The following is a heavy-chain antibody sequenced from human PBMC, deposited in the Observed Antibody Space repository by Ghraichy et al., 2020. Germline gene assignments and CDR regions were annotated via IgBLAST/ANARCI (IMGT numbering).Heavy chain of an antibody. CDR2: MDYSGST. D-gene: IGHD3-16*01. CDR1: GRSISSGTHY. Sequence: SETLSLTCTVSGRSISSGTHYWGWVRQPPGKGLEWIGTMDYSGSTYYDASLKSRVTISADTSKNRFSLKLTSVTAADTAIYYCTLDWGRTLINSWGQGALVTVSS. V-gene: IGHV4-39*01. J-gene: IGHJ4*02. CDR3: TLDWGRTLINS.